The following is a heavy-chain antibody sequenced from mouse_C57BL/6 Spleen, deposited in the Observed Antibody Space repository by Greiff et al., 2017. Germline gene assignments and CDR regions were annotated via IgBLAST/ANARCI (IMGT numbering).Heavy chain of an antibody. CDR3: GRREAPFGD. D-gene: IGHD3-2*02. V-gene: IGHV1-19*01. J-gene: IGHJ2*01. Sequence: VQLQQSGPVLVKPGASVKMSCKASGYTFTDYYMNWVKQSHGKSLEWIGVINPYNGGTSYNQKFKGKATLTVDKSSSTAYMELNSLTSEDSAVDYRGRREAPFGDWGQGTTLTVSS. CDR1: GYTFTDYY. CDR2: INPYNGGT.